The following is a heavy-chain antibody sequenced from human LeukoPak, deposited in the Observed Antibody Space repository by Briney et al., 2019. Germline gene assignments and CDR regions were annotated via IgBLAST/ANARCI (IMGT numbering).Heavy chain of an antibody. V-gene: IGHV3-23*01. CDR3: AKGRYNTPSWSDY. J-gene: IGHJ4*02. CDR1: GFTVSNYA. Sequence: GGYLRLSCAAYGFTVSNYAMTWVRQAPGQGLEWFSAVSGNGGTTYYADSVKGRFTISRNNSKNTLYLKMNSLGADDTAVYYCAKGRYNTPSWSDYWGQGTLVTVSS. D-gene: IGHD2-2*01. CDR2: VSGNGGTT.